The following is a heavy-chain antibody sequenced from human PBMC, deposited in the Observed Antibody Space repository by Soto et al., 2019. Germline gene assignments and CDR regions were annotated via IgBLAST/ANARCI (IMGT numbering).Heavy chain of an antibody. Sequence: QVQLQESGPGLVKPSQTLSLTCSVSGASIRDGNYYWTWIRQSPARGLEWIGYVYYSGSTYYNPSLQRRVTISADTSNNYYSLKLNSVTVADTAVYFCARGRFLDFWGQGILVTVSS. J-gene: IGHJ4*02. V-gene: IGHV4-30-4*01. D-gene: IGHD3-3*01. CDR2: VYYSGST. CDR1: GASIRDGNYY. CDR3: ARGRFLDF.